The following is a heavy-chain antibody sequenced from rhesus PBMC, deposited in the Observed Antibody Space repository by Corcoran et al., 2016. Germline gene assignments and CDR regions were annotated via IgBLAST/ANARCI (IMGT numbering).Heavy chain of an antibody. CDR2: VDPEDGEA. V-gene: IGHV1-111*01. D-gene: IGHD3-22*01. CDR3: ATTVVFLGWSDIDY. Sequence: EVQLVQSGAEVKKPGASVQISCTASGSTFTTFHLPWVRPAPGTVLEWMGRVDPEDGEADYAQKFQDRVTITRDTSTDTAYMELSSLRSEDTAVYYCATTVVFLGWSDIDYWGQGVLVTVSS. J-gene: IGHJ4*01. CDR1: GSTFTTFH.